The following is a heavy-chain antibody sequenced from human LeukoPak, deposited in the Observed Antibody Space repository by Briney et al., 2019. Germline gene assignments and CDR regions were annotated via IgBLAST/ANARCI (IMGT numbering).Heavy chain of an antibody. CDR2: ISSSGGYT. Sequence: WGSLRLSCAASGFILSTYVMSWVRQAPGKGLEWVSTISSSGGYTYFADSVKGRFTISRDNSKNTLYLQMNSLRAEDTAVYYCAELGITMIGGVWGKGTTVTISS. D-gene: IGHD3-10*02. CDR1: GFILSTYV. V-gene: IGHV3-23*01. CDR3: AELGITMIGGV. J-gene: IGHJ6*04.